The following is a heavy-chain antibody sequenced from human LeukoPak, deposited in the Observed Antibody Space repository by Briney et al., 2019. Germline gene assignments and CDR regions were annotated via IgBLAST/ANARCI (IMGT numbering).Heavy chain of an antibody. CDR2: IYPGDSRT. CDR1: AYSFTTDW. D-gene: IGHD3-16*01. Sequence: RPGESLKISCKASAYSFTTDWIGWVRQMPGKGLEWMGVIYPGDSRTRYNPSFQGQITISADQSTSTAYLQWGSLKASDTAMYYCATRYHYEMSDAFDIWGQGTMVTVSS. J-gene: IGHJ3*02. CDR3: ATRYHYEMSDAFDI. V-gene: IGHV5-51*01.